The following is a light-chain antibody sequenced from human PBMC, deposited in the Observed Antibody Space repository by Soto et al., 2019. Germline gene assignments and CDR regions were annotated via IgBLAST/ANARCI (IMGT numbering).Light chain of an antibody. Sequence: IVMTQYPATLSVSPGERATLSCWASQSIKSNLAWYQQKPGQAPRLLMFRASIRATGVPSRLSGSGYGTELTITISSMKHEDFATYLCLQHKTYTQTFGQGTKVDIK. CDR3: LQHKTYTQT. J-gene: IGKJ1*01. CDR2: RAS. CDR1: QSIKSN. V-gene: IGKV3-15*01.